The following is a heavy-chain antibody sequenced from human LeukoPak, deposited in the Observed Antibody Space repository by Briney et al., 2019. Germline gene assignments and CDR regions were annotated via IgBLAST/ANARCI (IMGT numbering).Heavy chain of an antibody. D-gene: IGHD1-26*01. Sequence: VASVKVSCKASGYTFTSYAMNWVRQPPGQGLEWMGWINTNTGNPTYAQGFTGRFVFSLDTSVSTAYLQISSLKAEDTAVYYCARDIDLFRGSYVHDYWGQGTLVTVSS. J-gene: IGHJ4*02. CDR2: INTNTGNP. CDR3: ARDIDLFRGSYVHDY. V-gene: IGHV7-4-1*02. CDR1: GYTFTSYA.